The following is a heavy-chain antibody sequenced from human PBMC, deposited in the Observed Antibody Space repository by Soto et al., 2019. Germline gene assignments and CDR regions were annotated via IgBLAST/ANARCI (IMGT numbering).Heavy chain of an antibody. J-gene: IGHJ6*01. CDR3: ARDQNRFYGMDV. V-gene: IGHV1-18*01. CDR2: ISTYNGNT. CDR1: GYSFISYG. Sequence: ASVKVSCKASGYSFISYGISWVRQAPGQGLEWLGWISTYNGNTNDAQKFQDRVTMTTDTSTDTAYMELRSLRSDDTAVYYCARDQNRFYGMDVWGQGTKVTVSS.